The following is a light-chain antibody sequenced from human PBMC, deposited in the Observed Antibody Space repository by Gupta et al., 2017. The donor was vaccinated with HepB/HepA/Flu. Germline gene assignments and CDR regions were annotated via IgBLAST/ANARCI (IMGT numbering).Light chain of an antibody. J-gene: IGKJ1*01. CDR2: RGS. V-gene: IGKV3-20*01. CDR3: QQYTTSPWT. CDR1: QNVKSDF. Sequence: EVVLTQSPSTLSLSPGDRATLSCRASQNVKSDFFLWYQQKPGQPPRLLIYRGSIRATAPPDRFSGSGSGTDFTLAISRVEPEDFGVYYCQQYTTSPWTFGQGTRVEIK.